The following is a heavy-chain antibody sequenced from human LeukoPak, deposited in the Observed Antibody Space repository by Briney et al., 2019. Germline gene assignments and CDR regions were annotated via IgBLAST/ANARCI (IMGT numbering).Heavy chain of an antibody. D-gene: IGHD2-21*01. Sequence: GGSLRLSCATSGFTFSSYWMSWVRQAPGKGLEWVANIEEDGSEKYYVDSVKGRFTISRGNAKNSLYLQMNSLRAEDTAVYYCATGLFHFDYWGQGTLVTV. CDR2: IEEDGSEK. V-gene: IGHV3-7*01. CDR1: GFTFSSYW. J-gene: IGHJ4*02. CDR3: ATGLFHFDY.